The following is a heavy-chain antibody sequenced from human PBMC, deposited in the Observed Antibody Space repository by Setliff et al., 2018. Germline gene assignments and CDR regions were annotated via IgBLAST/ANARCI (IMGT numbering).Heavy chain of an antibody. Sequence: GGSLRLSCAASGLTFSSYSMNWVRQAPGKGLEWVSSISSSSSYIYYADSVKGRFTISRDNAKNSLYLQMNSLRAEDTAVYYCARGGTDYYDSSGYPDYWGQGTLVTVSS. J-gene: IGHJ4*02. CDR2: ISSSSSYI. CDR1: GLTFSSYS. V-gene: IGHV3-21*01. CDR3: ARGGTDYYDSSGYPDY. D-gene: IGHD3-22*01.